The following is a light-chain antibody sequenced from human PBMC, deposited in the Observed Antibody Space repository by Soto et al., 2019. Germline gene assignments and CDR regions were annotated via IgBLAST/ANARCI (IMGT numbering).Light chain of an antibody. CDR3: LAYDGSSSGLV. CDR1: SSNIGAGYD. J-gene: IGLJ3*02. Sequence: QSVLTQPPSVSGAPGQRVTISCTGSSSNIGAGYDVHWYQQLPGTAPKLLIYGNSNRPSGVPDRFSGSKSGTSASLAITGLRDEDEAGYYGLAYDGSSSGLVFGGGTNVTVL. CDR2: GNS. V-gene: IGLV1-40*01.